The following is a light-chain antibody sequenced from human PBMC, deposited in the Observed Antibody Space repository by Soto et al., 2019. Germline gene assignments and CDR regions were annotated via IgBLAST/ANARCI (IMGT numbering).Light chain of an antibody. CDR2: GAS. V-gene: IGKV3-20*01. CDR3: QQYGSSPWT. J-gene: IGKJ1*01. CDR1: QSVNSIY. Sequence: EIVLTQSPGTLSLSPWERATLSCRASQSVNSIYLAWFQQKPGQAPRFLIYGASNRATGIPDRFSGSGSGTDFTLTISRLEPEDFAVYYCQQYGSSPWTFGQGTKVDIK.